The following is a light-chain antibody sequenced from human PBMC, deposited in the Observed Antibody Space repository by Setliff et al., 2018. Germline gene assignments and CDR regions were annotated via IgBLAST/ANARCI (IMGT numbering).Light chain of an antibody. CDR3: SSYTSSSYVL. CDR2: DVS. J-gene: IGLJ2*01. CDR1: SSDGGGYNY. Sequence: QSALAQPASVSGSPGQSITISCTGTSSDGGGYNYVSWYQQHPGKAPKLMIYDVSNRPSGVSNRFSGSKSGNTASLTISGLQAEDEADYCCSSYTSSSYVLFGGGTKVTVL. V-gene: IGLV2-14*03.